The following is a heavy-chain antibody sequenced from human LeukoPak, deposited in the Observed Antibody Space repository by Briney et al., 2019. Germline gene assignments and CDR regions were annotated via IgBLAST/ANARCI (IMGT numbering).Heavy chain of an antibody. V-gene: IGHV3-23*01. Sequence: GGSLRLSCAASGFTFSSYAMSWVRQAPGKGLEWVSAISGSGGSTYYADSVKGRFTISRDNSKNTLYLQMNSLRAEDTAVYYCAKADTFGVVIVLYYFDYWGQGTLVTVSS. CDR2: ISGSGGST. CDR3: AKADTFGVVIVLYYFDY. CDR1: GFTFSSYA. D-gene: IGHD3-16*02. J-gene: IGHJ4*02.